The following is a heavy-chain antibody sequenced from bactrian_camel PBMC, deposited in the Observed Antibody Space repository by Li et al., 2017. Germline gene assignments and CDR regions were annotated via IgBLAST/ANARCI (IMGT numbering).Heavy chain of an antibody. D-gene: IGHD2*01. CDR1: DSVYNSESHC. CDR3: AAGDTWYCLSDFRARNFAY. V-gene: IGHV3S63*01. Sequence: QLVESGGGSAQAGGSLRLSCSASDSVYNSESHCMAWFRQAPGKEREGVAQKTTSSGSTSYADSVKGRFTISQDNAKNTLYLQMNSLKPEDTGLYFCAAGDTWYCLSDFRARNFAYWGQGTQVTVS. CDR2: KTTSSGST. J-gene: IGHJ6*01.